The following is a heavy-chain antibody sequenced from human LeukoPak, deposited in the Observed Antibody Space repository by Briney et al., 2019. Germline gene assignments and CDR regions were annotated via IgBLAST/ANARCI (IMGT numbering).Heavy chain of an antibody. V-gene: IGHV4-61*01. CDR3: ARGTGTTFY. CDR2: IYNSGST. Sequence: PSETLSLTCTVSGGSVSSGNYYWSWIRQPPGKGPEWIGYIYNSGSTNYNPSLKSRVTISVDTSKNQFSLKLSSVTAADTAVYYCARGTGTTFYWGQGTLVTVSS. CDR1: GGSVSSGNYY. J-gene: IGHJ4*02. D-gene: IGHD1-1*01.